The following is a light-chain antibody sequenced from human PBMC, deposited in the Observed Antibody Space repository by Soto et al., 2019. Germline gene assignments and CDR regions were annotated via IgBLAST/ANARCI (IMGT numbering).Light chain of an antibody. CDR3: QQYGSSPLT. CDR2: GAS. CDR1: QSVSSSY. V-gene: IGKV3-20*01. Sequence: EIVLTQSPATLSLSPGERATLSCRASQSVSSSYLAWYQQKPGQAPSLLIYGASSRATGIPDRFSGRGSGTDFTLTISRLEPEEFAVYYCQQYGSSPLTCGGGTKVEIK. J-gene: IGKJ4*01.